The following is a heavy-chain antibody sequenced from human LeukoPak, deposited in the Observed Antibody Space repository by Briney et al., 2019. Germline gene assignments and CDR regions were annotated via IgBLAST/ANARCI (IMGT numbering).Heavy chain of an antibody. J-gene: IGHJ1*01. CDR1: GGTFSSYA. V-gene: IGHV1-69*05. D-gene: IGHD2-2*01. Sequence: SVKVSCKASGGTFSSYATSWVRQAPGQGLEWMGGIIPIFGTANYAQKFQGRVTITTDESTSTAYMELSSLRSEDTAVYYCATVPAAMWEIYFQHWGQGTLVTVSS. CDR3: ATVPAAMWEIYFQH. CDR2: IIPIFGTA.